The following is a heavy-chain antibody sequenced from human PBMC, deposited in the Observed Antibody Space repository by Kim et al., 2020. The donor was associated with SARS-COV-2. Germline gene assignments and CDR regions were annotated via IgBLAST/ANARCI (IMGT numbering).Heavy chain of an antibody. CDR1: GFTFSSYG. J-gene: IGHJ5*02. CDR3: ARDEYSSSSWFDP. D-gene: IGHD6-6*01. V-gene: IGHV3-33*01. Sequence: GGSLRLSCAASGFTFSSYGMHWVRQAPGKGLEWVAVIWYDGSNKYYADSVKGRFTISRDNSKNTLYLQMNSLRAEDTAVYYCARDEYSSSSWFDPWGQGTLVTVSS. CDR2: IWYDGSNK.